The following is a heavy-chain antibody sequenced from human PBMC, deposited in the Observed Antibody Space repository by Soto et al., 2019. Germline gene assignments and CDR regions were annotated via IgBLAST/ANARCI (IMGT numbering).Heavy chain of an antibody. CDR2: ISSSSSYI. CDR1: GFTFSSYS. CDR3: AIRKPRTGDHWYFDL. V-gene: IGHV3-21*01. J-gene: IGHJ2*01. Sequence: GGSLRLSCAASGFTFSSYSMNWVRQAPGKGLEWVSSISSSSSYIYYADSVKGRFTISRDNAKNSLYLQMNSLRAEDTAVYYCAIRKPRTGDHWYFDLWGRGTLVTVSS. D-gene: IGHD7-27*01.